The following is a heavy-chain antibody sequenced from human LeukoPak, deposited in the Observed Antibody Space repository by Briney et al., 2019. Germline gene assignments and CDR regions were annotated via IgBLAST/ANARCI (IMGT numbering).Heavy chain of an antibody. CDR3: AKDQLTGGYNYGYGIFDI. CDR1: GGSVSSGSYY. V-gene: IGHV4-61*01. CDR2: IYYSGST. D-gene: IGHD5-18*01. Sequence: SETLSLTCTVSGGSVSSGSYYWSWIRQPPGKGLEWIGYIYYSGSTNYNPSLKSRVTISVDTSKNQFSLKLSSVTAADTAVYYCAKDQLTGGYNYGYGIFDILGQGTMVTVSS. J-gene: IGHJ3*02.